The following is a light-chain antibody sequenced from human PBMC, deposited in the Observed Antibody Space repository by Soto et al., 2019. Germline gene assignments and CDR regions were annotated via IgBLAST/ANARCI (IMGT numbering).Light chain of an antibody. CDR2: RNN. J-gene: IGLJ1*01. Sequence: QSVLTQPPSASGTPGQRVTISCSGSSSNIGSNYVYWYHQLPGTAPKLLIYRNNQRPSGVPDRFSGSKSGTSASLAISGLRSEDEADYYCAAWDDSLSGYVFGTGTQLTVL. V-gene: IGLV1-47*01. CDR1: SSNIGSNY. CDR3: AAWDDSLSGYV.